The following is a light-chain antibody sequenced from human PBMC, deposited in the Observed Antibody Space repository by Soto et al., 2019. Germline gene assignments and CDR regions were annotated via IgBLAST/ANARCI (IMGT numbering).Light chain of an antibody. Sequence: EIVLTQSPATLSLSPGERATLSCGASQSVGSTNLAWYQQKPGLAPRLLIYDASTRATGIRDRFSGSGSGTYFTLTTSRLEPEDFAVYHCQQYDRSPFTFGPGTKVDIK. CDR3: QQYDRSPFT. V-gene: IGKV3D-20*01. CDR1: QSVGSTN. CDR2: DAS. J-gene: IGKJ3*01.